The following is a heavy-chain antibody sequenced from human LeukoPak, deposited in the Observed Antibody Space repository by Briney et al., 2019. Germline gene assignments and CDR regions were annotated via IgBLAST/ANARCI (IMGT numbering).Heavy chain of an antibody. V-gene: IGHV1-8*01. Sequence: ASVKVSCKASGYTFTSYDINWVRQATGQGLEWMGWMNPNSGNTGYAQKFQGRVTMTRNTSISTAYMELSSLRSEDTAVYYCARSMFGELLLRTLYYYYYMDVWGKGTTVTISS. CDR1: GYTFTSYD. CDR3: ARSMFGELLLRTLYYYYYMDV. D-gene: IGHD3-10*02. CDR2: MNPNSGNT. J-gene: IGHJ6*03.